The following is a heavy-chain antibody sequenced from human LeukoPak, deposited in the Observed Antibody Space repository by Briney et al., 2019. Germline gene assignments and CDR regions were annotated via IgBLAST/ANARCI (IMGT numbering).Heavy chain of an antibody. V-gene: IGHV4-39*07. CDR2: IYYSGTT. J-gene: IGHJ5*02. Sequence: SETLSLTCTVSRASISTIISYWGWIRQTPGKGLEWIGSIYYSGTTYYNPSLESRVTISIDTSKNQFSVKLTSVTAADTAVYYCARDQGAVAGIDPWGQGTLVTVFS. D-gene: IGHD6-19*01. CDR3: ARDQGAVAGIDP. CDR1: RASISTIISY.